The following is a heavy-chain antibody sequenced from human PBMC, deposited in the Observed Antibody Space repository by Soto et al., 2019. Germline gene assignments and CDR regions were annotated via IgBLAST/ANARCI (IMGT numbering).Heavy chain of an antibody. Sequence: SETLSLTCDVSGGSIDNSHSFWGWVRQPPGRGLEFLGSVYYSGGTYYNPSLKSRVTISQDTSSNQFSLTMNSVSASDTAVYYCARDWGPYWFDSWGQGVLVTVSS. CDR1: GGSIDNSHSF. J-gene: IGHJ5*01. D-gene: IGHD3-16*01. CDR3: ARDWGPYWFDS. CDR2: VYYSGGT. V-gene: IGHV4-39*07.